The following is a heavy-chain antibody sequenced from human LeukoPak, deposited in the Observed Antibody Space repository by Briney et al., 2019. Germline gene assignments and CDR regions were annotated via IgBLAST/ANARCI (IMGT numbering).Heavy chain of an antibody. CDR3: ATYLFPELDY. D-gene: IGHD3-10*02. CDR2: INPNSGGT. J-gene: IGHJ4*02. CDR1: GYTFTGYY. V-gene: IGHV1-2*02. Sequence: GASVKVSCKASGYTFTGYYMHWVRQAPGQGLEWMGWINPNSGGTNYAQKFQGRVTISVDTSKNQFSLKLSSVTAADTAVYYCATYLFPELDYWGQGTLVTVSS.